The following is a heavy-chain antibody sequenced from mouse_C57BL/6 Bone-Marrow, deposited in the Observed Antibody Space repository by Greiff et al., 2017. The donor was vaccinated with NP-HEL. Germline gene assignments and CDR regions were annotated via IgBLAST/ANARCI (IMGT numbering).Heavy chain of an antibody. CDR2: IYPRSGNT. Sequence: VKLQESGAELARPGASVKLSCKASGYTFTSYGISWVKQRTGQGLEWIGEIYPRSGNTYYNEKFKGKATLTADKSSSTAYMELRSLTSEDSAVYFCARGMDYSNTFAYWGQGTLVTVSA. CDR1: GYTFTSYG. V-gene: IGHV1-81*01. CDR3: ARGMDYSNTFAY. J-gene: IGHJ3*01. D-gene: IGHD2-5*01.